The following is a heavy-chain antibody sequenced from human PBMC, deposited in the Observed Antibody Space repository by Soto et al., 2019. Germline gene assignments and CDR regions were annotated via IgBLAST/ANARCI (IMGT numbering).Heavy chain of an antibody. Sequence: GGSLRLSCAASGFTFDDYAMHWVRQAPGKGLEWVSGISWDSGSIGYADSVKGRFTISRDNAKNSLYLQMNSLRAEDTALYYCAKEQEYYYGSGSPPWGMDVWGQGTTVTVSS. J-gene: IGHJ6*02. CDR3: AKEQEYYYGSGSPPWGMDV. V-gene: IGHV3-9*01. CDR2: ISWDSGSI. D-gene: IGHD3-10*01. CDR1: GFTFDDYA.